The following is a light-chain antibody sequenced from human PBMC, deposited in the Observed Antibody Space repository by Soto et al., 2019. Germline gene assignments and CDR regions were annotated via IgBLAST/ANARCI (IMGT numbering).Light chain of an antibody. CDR2: NTN. V-gene: IGLV8-61*01. CDR1: SGSVSTSYY. Sequence: QTVVTQEPSFSVSPGGTVTLTCGLSSGSVSTSYYPSWYQQTPGQAPRTLIYNTNSRSSGVPDRFSGSILGNKAALTITGAQADDESDYYCVLYMGNGSSGVFGGGTKLTVL. J-gene: IGLJ3*02. CDR3: VLYMGNGSSGV.